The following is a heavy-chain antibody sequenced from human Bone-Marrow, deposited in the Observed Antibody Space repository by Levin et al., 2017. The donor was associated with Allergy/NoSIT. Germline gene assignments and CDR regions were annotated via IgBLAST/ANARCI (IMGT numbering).Heavy chain of an antibody. CDR3: ARLCGGHFDD. Sequence: SETLSLTCSVSGASISNSNCYWSWIRQHPGKGLEWIGYIHYSGSAYYNPSLESRVAISVDAPQNQFSLKLRSLTAADTSVHFGARLCGGHFDDWGQGTLVTVSS. D-gene: IGHD4-23*01. CDR2: IHYSGSA. CDR1: GASISNSNCY. J-gene: IGHJ4*02. V-gene: IGHV4-31*03.